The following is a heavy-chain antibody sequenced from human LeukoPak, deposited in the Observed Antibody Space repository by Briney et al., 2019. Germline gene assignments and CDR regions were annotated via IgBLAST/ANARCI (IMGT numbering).Heavy chain of an antibody. J-gene: IGHJ4*02. CDR3: ARDGEYYDSSGSYFDY. CDR1: GYTFTTYY. V-gene: IGHV1-46*01. CDR2: LNPSSGST. Sequence: ASVKVSCKASGYTFTTYYMHWVRQAPGQGLEWMVILNPSSGSTSYAQRFQGRVTMTRDTSTSTFYMELRSLKSEDTAVYYCARDGEYYDSSGSYFDYWGQGTAVTVSS. D-gene: IGHD3-22*01.